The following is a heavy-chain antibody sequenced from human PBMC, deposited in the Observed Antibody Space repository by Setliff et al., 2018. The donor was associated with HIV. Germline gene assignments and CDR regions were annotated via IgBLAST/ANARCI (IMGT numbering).Heavy chain of an antibody. D-gene: IGHD7-27*01. V-gene: IGHV1-69*16. CDR3: ARIPTGGAFDI. J-gene: IGHJ3*02. CDR2: IIPILGIA. CDR1: GGTLSIYT. Sequence: SVKVSCKASGGTLSIYTINWVRQAPGQGLEWMGGIIPILGIANSAQKFQGRVTITTDESTNTAYMELSSLRSEDTAVYYCARIPTGGAFDIWGQGTVVTVS.